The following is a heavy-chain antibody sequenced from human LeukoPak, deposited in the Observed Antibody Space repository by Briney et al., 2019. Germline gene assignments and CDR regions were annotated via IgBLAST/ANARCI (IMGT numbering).Heavy chain of an antibody. Sequence: GRSLRLSCAASGFIFSNYGMHWVRQAPGKGLEWVALISYDGSNQYYADSVRGRFTISRDNSKNTLYLQMNSLRAEDTAVYYCAKDRVTGALDAFDIWGQGTMVTVSS. V-gene: IGHV3-30*18. CDR2: ISYDGSNQ. D-gene: IGHD1-20*01. J-gene: IGHJ3*02. CDR3: AKDRVTGALDAFDI. CDR1: GFIFSNYG.